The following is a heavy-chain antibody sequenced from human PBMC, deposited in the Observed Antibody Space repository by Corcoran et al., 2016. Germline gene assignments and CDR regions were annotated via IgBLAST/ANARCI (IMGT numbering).Heavy chain of an antibody. J-gene: IGHJ2*01. CDR3: ARHRKSGWNFDL. D-gene: IGHD3-10*01. Sequence: QVQLQQWGAGLLKPSETLSLTCAVYGGSFSGYYWSWIRKPPGKGLEWIGEISHSRRTTYNPSLKSRITISVDTSKNQFSLKLSSVSAADTAVYYCARHRKSGWNFDLWGRGTLVTVSS. V-gene: IGHV4-34*01. CDR2: ISHSRRT. CDR1: GGSFSGYY.